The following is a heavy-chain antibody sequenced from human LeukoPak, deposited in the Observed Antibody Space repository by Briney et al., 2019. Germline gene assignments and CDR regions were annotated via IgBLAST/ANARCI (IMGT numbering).Heavy chain of an antibody. CDR2: FDPEDGET. J-gene: IGHJ4*02. V-gene: IGHV1-24*01. CDR3: ATEFGIDSSGYYRDDFDY. Sequence: ASVKVSCKVSGYTLTELSMHWVRQAPGKGREWMGGFDPEDGETIYAQKFQGRVTMTEDTSTDTAYMELSSLRSEDTAVYYCATEFGIDSSGYYRDDFDYWGQGTLVTVSS. CDR1: GYTLTELS. D-gene: IGHD3-22*01.